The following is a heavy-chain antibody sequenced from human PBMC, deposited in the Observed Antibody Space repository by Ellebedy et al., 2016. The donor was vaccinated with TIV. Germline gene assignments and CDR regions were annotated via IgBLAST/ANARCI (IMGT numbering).Heavy chain of an antibody. CDR2: IHSGGST. J-gene: IGHJ3*01. CDR3: ASSKGGT. V-gene: IGHV3-66*01. Sequence: GESLKISCAASGLSVSRSYMSWVRQTPGKGLEWVAVIHSGGSTYYADAVKGRFTISRDNSKQTLYFQMNSLRPEDTAVYFCASSKGGTWGQGTMVTVSS. D-gene: IGHD3-16*01. CDR1: GLSVSRSY.